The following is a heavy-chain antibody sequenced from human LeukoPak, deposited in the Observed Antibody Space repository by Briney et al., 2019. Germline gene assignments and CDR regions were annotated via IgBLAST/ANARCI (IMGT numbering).Heavy chain of an antibody. D-gene: IGHD3-10*01. Sequence: PGGSLRLSCAASGFTFSTYWMNWVRQAPGKGLEWVANIKQAGNEKYYVDSVKGRFTISRDNAKNSLYLQMNSLRAEDTAMYYCARVRYGSLSYYYFDYWGQGTLVTVSS. CDR2: IKQAGNEK. J-gene: IGHJ4*02. V-gene: IGHV3-7*01. CDR3: ARVRYGSLSYYYFDY. CDR1: GFTFSTYW.